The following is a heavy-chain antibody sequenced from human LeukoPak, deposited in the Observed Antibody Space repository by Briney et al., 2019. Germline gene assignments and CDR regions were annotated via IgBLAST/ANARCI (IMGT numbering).Heavy chain of an antibody. CDR3: ATYSSLNRREFQF. J-gene: IGHJ1*01. Sequence: GGSLRLSCAASGFTFSSYSMNWVRQAPGRGLEWVSSISSSSSYIYYADSVKGRFTISRDNAKNSLYLQMNSLRAEDTAVYYCATYSSLNRREFQFWGQGTLLTVSS. D-gene: IGHD3-22*01. CDR2: ISSSSSYI. V-gene: IGHV3-21*01. CDR1: GFTFSSYS.